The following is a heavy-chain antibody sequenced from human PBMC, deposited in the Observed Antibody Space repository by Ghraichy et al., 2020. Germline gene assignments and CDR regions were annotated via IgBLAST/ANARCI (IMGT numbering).Heavy chain of an antibody. CDR1: GFTFSNYA. CDR2: ISGSAGST. V-gene: IGHV3-23*01. D-gene: IGHD3-10*01. J-gene: IGHJ1*01. CDR3: AKENLVRGVRQYFQH. Sequence: GGSLRLSCEASGFTFSNYAMSWVRQAPGKGLEWVSTISGSAGSTDYADSVKGRFTISRDNSKNTLYLQMNSLRAEDTAVYYCAKENLVRGVRQYFQHWGQGTLVTVSS.